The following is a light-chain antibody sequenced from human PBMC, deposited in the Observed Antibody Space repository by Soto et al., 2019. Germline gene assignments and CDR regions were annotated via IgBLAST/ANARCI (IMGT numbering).Light chain of an antibody. Sequence: QSALTQAASVSGSPGQSITISCTGTSSDVGGYNYVSWYQQHPGKAPKLVIYDVSNRPSGVSNRFSGSKSGNTASLTISGLQAEDEADYYCSSYTISSIPVFGTGTKVTVL. CDR3: SSYTISSIPV. V-gene: IGLV2-14*01. J-gene: IGLJ1*01. CDR1: SSDVGGYNY. CDR2: DVS.